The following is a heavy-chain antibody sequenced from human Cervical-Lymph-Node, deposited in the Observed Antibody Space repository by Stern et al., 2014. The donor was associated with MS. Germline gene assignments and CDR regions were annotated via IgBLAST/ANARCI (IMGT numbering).Heavy chain of an antibody. CDR3: ATGDSSSGMDV. Sequence: EAQLLESGGGLVKPGESLRLSCSASGFSFSRNTLNWVRQAPGKGLEWVSSISSSSRYIYYTDSVKGRFTISRDNAKNSLSLHMNSLGAEDTAVYFCATGDSSSGMDVWGQGTTVTVSS. J-gene: IGHJ6*02. D-gene: IGHD4-11*01. CDR2: ISSSSRYI. V-gene: IGHV3-21*01. CDR1: GFSFSRNT.